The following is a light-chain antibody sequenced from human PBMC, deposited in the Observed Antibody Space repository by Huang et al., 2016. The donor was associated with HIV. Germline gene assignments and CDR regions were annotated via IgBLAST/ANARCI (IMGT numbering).Light chain of an antibody. CDR3: QQSYSITRYT. CDR2: AAS. CDR1: QNIGRD. J-gene: IGKJ2*01. Sequence: DIQMTQSPSSLSASVGDRVTITCRASQNIGRDLNWYHQKSGKAPKLLIYAASSLERVVPSRFSGIGFGTDFTLTISSLQPEDFATYYCQQSYSITRYTFGQGTKVEIK. V-gene: IGKV1-39*01.